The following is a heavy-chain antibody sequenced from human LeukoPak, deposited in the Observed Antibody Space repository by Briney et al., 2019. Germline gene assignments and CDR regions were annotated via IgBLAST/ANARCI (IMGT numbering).Heavy chain of an antibody. CDR3: ARDFYTYYYDSSGYYHHVPFDY. CDR1: GFTFSSYS. CDR2: ISSSSSYI. V-gene: IGHV3-21*01. J-gene: IGHJ4*02. D-gene: IGHD3-22*01. Sequence: NTGGSLRLSCAASGFTFSSYSMNWVRQAPGKGLEWVSSISSSSSYIYYADSVKGRFTIPRDNAKNSLYLQMNSLRAEDTAVYYCARDFYTYYYDSSGYYHHVPFDYWGQGTLVTVSS.